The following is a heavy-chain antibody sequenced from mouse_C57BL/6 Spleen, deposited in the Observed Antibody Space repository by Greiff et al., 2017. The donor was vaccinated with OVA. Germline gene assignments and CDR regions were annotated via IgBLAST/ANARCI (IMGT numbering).Heavy chain of an antibody. V-gene: IGHV5-17*01. CDR3: AREAVVATYAMDD. Sequence: EVKLMESGGGLVKPGGSLKLSCAASGFTFSDYGMHWVRQAPEKGLEWVAYISSGSSTIYYADTVKGRFTISRDNAKNTLFLQMTSLRSEDTAMYYCAREAVVATYAMDDWGQGTSVTVSS. J-gene: IGHJ4*01. CDR2: ISSGSSTI. D-gene: IGHD1-1*01. CDR1: GFTFSDYG.